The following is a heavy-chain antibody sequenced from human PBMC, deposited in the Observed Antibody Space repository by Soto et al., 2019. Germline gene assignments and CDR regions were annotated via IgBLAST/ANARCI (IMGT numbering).Heavy chain of an antibody. V-gene: IGHV4-30-2*01. CDR1: GGSISRGDFS. CDR2: IYRSGST. D-gene: IGHD3-10*01. J-gene: IGHJ4*02. Sequence: QLQLQESGSGLVKPSQTLSLTCVVSGGSISRGDFSWTWIRQPPGKGLEWVGYIYRSGSTYYNPSLKSPVRISLDKSKNQFSLNLTSVTAADTAVYYCARGKTNYFFDLWGQGHLVTVSS. CDR3: ARGKTNYFFDL.